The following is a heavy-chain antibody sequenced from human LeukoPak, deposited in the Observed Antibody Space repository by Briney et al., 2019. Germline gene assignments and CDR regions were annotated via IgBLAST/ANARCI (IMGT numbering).Heavy chain of an antibody. CDR3: AGAAHYGLGSSYGLDV. J-gene: IGHJ6*02. Sequence: GGSLRLSCAASGFTFSSDGMPWVRQAPGKGLEWVALRWYDGSNNYHAASAKGHSSLTRDNSKTTLHLQMHSLRAEDTAVYSCAGAAHYGLGSSYGLDVWGQGTTVTVSS. CDR2: RWYDGSNN. V-gene: IGHV3-33*01. D-gene: IGHD3-10*01. CDR1: GFTFSSDG.